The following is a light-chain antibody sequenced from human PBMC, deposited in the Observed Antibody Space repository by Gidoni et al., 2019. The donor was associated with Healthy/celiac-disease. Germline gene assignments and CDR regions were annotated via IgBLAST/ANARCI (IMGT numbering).Light chain of an antibody. CDR2: DNN. CDR1: SSNIGNNY. Sequence: QSVLTQPPSVSAAPGQKVTIPCSGSSSNIGNNYVSRYQQLPGTAPKLLIYDNNKRPSGIPDRFSGSKSGTSATLGITGLQTGDEADYYCGTWDSSLSAGRVFGGGTKLTVL. V-gene: IGLV1-51*01. J-gene: IGLJ3*02. CDR3: GTWDSSLSAGRV.